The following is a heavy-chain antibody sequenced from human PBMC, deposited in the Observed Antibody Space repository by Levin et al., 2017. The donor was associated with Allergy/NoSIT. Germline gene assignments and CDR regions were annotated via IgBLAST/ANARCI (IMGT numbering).Heavy chain of an antibody. V-gene: IGHV1-69*01. CDR1: GGTFSSYA. CDR2: IIPIFGTA. Sequence: KISCKASGGTFSSYAISWVRQAPGQGLEWMGGIIPIFGTANYAQKFQGRVTITADESTSTAYMELSSLRSEDTAVYYCAVDYDSSLYAFDIWGQGTMVTVSS. D-gene: IGHD3-22*01. J-gene: IGHJ3*02. CDR3: AVDYDSSLYAFDI.